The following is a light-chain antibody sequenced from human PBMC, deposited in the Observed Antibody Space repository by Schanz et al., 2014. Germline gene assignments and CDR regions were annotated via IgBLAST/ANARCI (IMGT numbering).Light chain of an antibody. Sequence: QSALTQPPSASGSPGQSVTFSCTGTSSDVGGYNYVSWYQQHPGKAPKLMIYDVSNRPSGVSNRFSGSKSGNTASLTISGLQAEDEADYYCSSFAGSYWVFGGGTKLTVL. V-gene: IGLV2-8*01. CDR1: SSDVGGYNY. J-gene: IGLJ3*02. CDR3: SSFAGSYWV. CDR2: DVS.